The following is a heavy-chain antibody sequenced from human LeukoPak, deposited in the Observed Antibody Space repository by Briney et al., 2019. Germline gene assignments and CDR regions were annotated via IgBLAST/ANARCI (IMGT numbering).Heavy chain of an antibody. D-gene: IGHD5-18*01. CDR1: GYTFTSYD. V-gene: IGHV1-8*03. J-gene: IGHJ6*03. CDR2: MNPNSGNT. Sequence: ASVKVSCKASGYTFTSYDINWVRQATGQGLEWMGWMNPNSGNTGYAQKFQGRVTITRNTSISTAYMELSSLRSEDTAVYYCXXXXYSYGYGYYYYYMDVWGKGTTVTVSS. CDR3: XXXXYSYGYGYYYYYMDV.